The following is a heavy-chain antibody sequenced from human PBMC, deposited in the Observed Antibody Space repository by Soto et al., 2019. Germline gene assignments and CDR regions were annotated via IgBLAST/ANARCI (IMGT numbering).Heavy chain of an antibody. D-gene: IGHD3-3*01. CDR2: INHSGST. CDR1: GGSFSGYY. CDR3: ASSYYDFWSGYRRYCYFDY. V-gene: IGHV4-34*01. J-gene: IGHJ4*02. Sequence: SETLSLTCAVYGGSFSGYYWSWIRQPPGKGLEWIGEINHSGSTNYNPSLKSRVTISVDTSKNQFSLKLSSVTAADTAVYYCASSYYDFWSGYRRYCYFDYWGQGPLVTVSS.